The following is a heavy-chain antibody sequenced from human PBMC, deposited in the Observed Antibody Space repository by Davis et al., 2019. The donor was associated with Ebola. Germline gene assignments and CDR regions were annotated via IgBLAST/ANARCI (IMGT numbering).Heavy chain of an antibody. CDR2: IDPSDSYT. J-gene: IGHJ3*02. V-gene: IGHV5-10-1*01. D-gene: IGHD2-15*01. CDR3: ARPKDLAAPDAFDM. Sequence: GESLKISCQASKYRFTSFWINWVRQMPGKGLEWLGRIDPSDSYTQYSPSFQGHVTISVDKSISTAYLEWSSLKTSDTAMYFCARPKDLAAPDAFDMWGQGTMVTVSS. CDR1: KYRFTSFW.